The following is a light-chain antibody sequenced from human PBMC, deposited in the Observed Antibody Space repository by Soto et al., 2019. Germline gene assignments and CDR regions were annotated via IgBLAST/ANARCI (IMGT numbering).Light chain of an antibody. CDR1: QSISSY. CDR2: AAS. V-gene: IGKV1-39*01. J-gene: IGKJ5*01. Sequence: DIQMTQSPSSLSPSVGDRVTITSPASQSISSYLNWYKQKTGKDPKLLIYAASTLQSGVPSRFSGSGSGTDFTLNISCLQSEEFATYYCQQYYSYTITFGQGTRLEIK. CDR3: QQYYSYTIT.